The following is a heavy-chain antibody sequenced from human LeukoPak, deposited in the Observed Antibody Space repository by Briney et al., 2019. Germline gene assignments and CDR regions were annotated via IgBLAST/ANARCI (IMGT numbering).Heavy chain of an antibody. CDR2: MSSSSSYI. D-gene: IGHD5-12*01. V-gene: IGHV3-21*01. CDR3: ARGLGGYDQFFDY. Sequence: PGGSLRLSCAASGFTFSDYAMNWVLQAPGKGLEWVSSMSSSSSYIYYADSVKGRFTISRDNAKNSLYLQMNSLGAEDTAVYYCARGLGGYDQFFDYWGQGTLVTVSS. J-gene: IGHJ4*02. CDR1: GFTFSDYA.